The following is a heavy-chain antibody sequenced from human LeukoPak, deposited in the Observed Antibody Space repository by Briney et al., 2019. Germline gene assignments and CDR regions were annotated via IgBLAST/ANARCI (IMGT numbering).Heavy chain of an antibody. CDR1: GYTLTELS. J-gene: IGHJ5*02. D-gene: IGHD3-22*01. CDR2: FDPEDGET. CDR3: ATPAGYYDSSGPYT. V-gene: IGHV1-24*01. Sequence: ASVKVSCKVSGYTLTELSMHWVRQAPGKGLEWMGGFDPEDGETIYAQKFQGRVTMTEDTSTDTAYMELSSLRSEDTAVYYCATPAGYYDSSGPYTWGQGTLVTVSS.